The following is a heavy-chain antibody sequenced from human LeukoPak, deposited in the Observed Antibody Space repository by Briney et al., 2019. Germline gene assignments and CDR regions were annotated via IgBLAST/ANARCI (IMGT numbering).Heavy chain of an antibody. Sequence: GGSLRLSCAASGFTFSSYAMSWVRQAPGKGLEWVSAISGSGGSTYYADSVKGRFTISRDNSKNTLYLQMNSLRAEDTAVYYCARKDRGNYYMGVWGKGTTVTVSS. V-gene: IGHV3-23*01. CDR2: ISGSGGST. CDR3: ARKDRGNYYMGV. J-gene: IGHJ6*03. CDR1: GFTFSSYA.